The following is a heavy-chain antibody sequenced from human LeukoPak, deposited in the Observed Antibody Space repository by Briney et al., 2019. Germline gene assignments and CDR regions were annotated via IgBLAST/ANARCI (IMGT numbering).Heavy chain of an antibody. CDR2: ISYSGVDI. V-gene: IGHV3-11*01. CDR3: ARDPGLWSYGVDV. D-gene: IGHD3-10*01. Sequence: GGSLRLSCAASGFTFSDYYMTWIRQAPGKGLEWISYISYSGVDIYYADSMRGRFTVTRDNAKNSLYLQMNSLRVEDTAVYYCARDPGLWSYGVDVWGQGTTVTVSS. CDR1: GFTFSDYY. J-gene: IGHJ6*02.